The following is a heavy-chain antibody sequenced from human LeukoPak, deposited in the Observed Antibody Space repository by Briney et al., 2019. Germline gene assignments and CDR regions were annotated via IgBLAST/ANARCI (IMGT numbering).Heavy chain of an antibody. CDR2: IYYSGST. CDR1: GGSISSYY. Sequence: PSETLSLTCTVSGGSISSYYWSWIRQPPGKGLEWIAYIYYSGSTNYNPSLKSRVTISVDTSKNQFSLKLSSVTAADTAVYYCARHRTTVTSDFDYWGQGTLVTVSS. D-gene: IGHD4-17*01. J-gene: IGHJ4*02. V-gene: IGHV4-59*08. CDR3: ARHRTTVTSDFDY.